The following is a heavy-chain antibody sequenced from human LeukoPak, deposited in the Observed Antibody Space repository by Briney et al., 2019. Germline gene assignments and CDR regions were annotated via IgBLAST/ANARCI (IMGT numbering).Heavy chain of an antibody. V-gene: IGHV3-30*02. CDR2: IRYDGSNK. Sequence: GGFLRLSCAASGFTFSSYGMHWVRQAPGKGLEWVAFIRYDGSNKYYADSVKGRFTISRDNSKNTLYLQMNSLRAEDTAVYYCAKILVVVPAEHYFDYWGQGTLVTVSS. D-gene: IGHD2-2*01. CDR1: GFTFSSYG. CDR3: AKILVVVPAEHYFDY. J-gene: IGHJ4*02.